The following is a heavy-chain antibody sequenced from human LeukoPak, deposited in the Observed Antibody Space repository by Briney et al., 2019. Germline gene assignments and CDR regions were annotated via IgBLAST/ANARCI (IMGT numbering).Heavy chain of an antibody. V-gene: IGHV1-18*01. CDR1: GYTFTSNA. CDR3: ARVWELGIYCSSTSCQTYYFDY. J-gene: IGHJ4*02. Sequence: ASVKVSCKASGYTFTSNAISWVRQAPGQGLEWMGWISAYNGSTNYAQKLQGRVTMTTDTSTSTAYMELRRLRSDDTAVYYCARVWELGIYCSSTSCQTYYFDYCGQGTLATVS. CDR2: ISAYNGST. D-gene: IGHD2-2*01.